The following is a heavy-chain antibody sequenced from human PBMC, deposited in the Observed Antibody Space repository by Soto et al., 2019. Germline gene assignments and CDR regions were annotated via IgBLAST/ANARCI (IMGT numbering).Heavy chain of an antibody. CDR1: GGSISSNY. J-gene: IGHJ4*02. V-gene: IGHV4-59*01. D-gene: IGHD5-18*01. CDR3: ARSSSYGYVDY. CDR2: IYYIGST. Sequence: QVQLQESGPGLVKPSETLSLTCSVSGGSISSNYWSWIRQPPGQGLEWIGHIYYIGSTNYNPSLKTRVTISIDTSKKQFSLRLSSVTAADTAVYYCARSSSYGYVDYWGQGTLVTVSS.